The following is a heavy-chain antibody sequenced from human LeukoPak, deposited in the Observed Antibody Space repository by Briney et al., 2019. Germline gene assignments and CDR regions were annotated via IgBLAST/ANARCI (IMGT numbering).Heavy chain of an antibody. Sequence: GESLKISCKGSGYRFTTYWIGWVRQMPGKGLEWMGIINPGDSDTRYSPSFQGQVTISADKSISTAYLLWSSLKASDTAMYYCARHPITRYYDSSGYSAAGPDYWGQGTLVSVSS. D-gene: IGHD3-22*01. V-gene: IGHV5-51*01. J-gene: IGHJ4*02. CDR1: GYRFTTYW. CDR2: INPGDSDT. CDR3: ARHPITRYYDSSGYSAAGPDY.